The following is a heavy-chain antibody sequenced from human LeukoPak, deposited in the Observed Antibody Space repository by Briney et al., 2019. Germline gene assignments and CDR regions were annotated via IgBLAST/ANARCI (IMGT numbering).Heavy chain of an antibody. CDR1: GGTFSSYA. J-gene: IGHJ5*02. V-gene: IGHV1-69*13. CDR3: ARYRRYCSSTSCYNWFDP. Sequence: VASAKVSCKASGGTFSSYAISWVRQAPGQGLEWMGGIIPIFGTANYAQKFQGRVTITADESTSTAYMELSSLRSEDTAVYYCARYRRYCSSTSCYNWFDPWGQGTLVTVSS. CDR2: IIPIFGTA. D-gene: IGHD2-2*01.